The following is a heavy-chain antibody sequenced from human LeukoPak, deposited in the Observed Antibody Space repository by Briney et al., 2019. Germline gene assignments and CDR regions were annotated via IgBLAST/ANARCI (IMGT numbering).Heavy chain of an antibody. CDR3: TRADVAFEI. Sequence: PGGSLRLSCVASGFTFSHYWMSWVRQAPGKGLEWVANIKEDGSDKYYVDSVKGRFTISRDNAKNPLFLQMNSLRAEDTAVYYCTRADVAFEIWGQGTMVTVSS. CDR1: GFTFSHYW. J-gene: IGHJ3*02. CDR2: IKEDGSDK. V-gene: IGHV3-7*01.